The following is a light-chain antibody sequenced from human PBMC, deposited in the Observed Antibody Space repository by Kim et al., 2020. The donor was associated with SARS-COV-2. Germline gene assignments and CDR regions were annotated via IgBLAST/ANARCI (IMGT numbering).Light chain of an antibody. V-gene: IGKV1-39*01. Sequence: DIQMTQSPSSLSASVGDRVTITCRASQNISSYLNWYQQKPGKAPDRLIYAASTLRTGVPSRFSGSGSGTDFTLTISSLQPEDFATYLCQLSSNTFGQGTKREI. CDR2: AAS. J-gene: IGKJ2*01. CDR1: QNISSY. CDR3: QLSSNT.